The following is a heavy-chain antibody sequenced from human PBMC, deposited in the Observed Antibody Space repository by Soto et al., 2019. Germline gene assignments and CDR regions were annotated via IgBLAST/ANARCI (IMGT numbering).Heavy chain of an antibody. D-gene: IGHD6-6*01. CDR1: GGSISSGDYY. V-gene: IGHV4-30-4*01. J-gene: IGHJ6*02. CDR3: ARGQLVRSPAYYYYYGMDV. Sequence: QVQLQESGPGLVKPSQTLSLTCTVSGGSISSGDYYWSWIRQPPGKGLEWIGYIYYSGSTYYNPSLKSRVTISVDTSQNRFSLKLSSVTAADTAVYYCARGQLVRSPAYYYYYGMDVWGQGTTVTVSS. CDR2: IYYSGST.